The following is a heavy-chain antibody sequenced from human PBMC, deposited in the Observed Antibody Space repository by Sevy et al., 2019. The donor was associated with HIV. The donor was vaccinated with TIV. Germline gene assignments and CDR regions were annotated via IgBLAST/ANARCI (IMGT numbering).Heavy chain of an antibody. V-gene: IGHV1-2*02. Sequence: ASVKVSCKASGYTFTGYYMHWVRQAPGQGLEWMGWINPNSGGTNYAQKFQGRVTMTRDTSISTAYMELSRLRSDDTAVYYCARVPPYYDFWSGYTYYYYGMDVWGQGTTVTVSS. D-gene: IGHD3-3*01. J-gene: IGHJ6*02. CDR1: GYTFTGYY. CDR3: ARVPPYYDFWSGYTYYYYGMDV. CDR2: INPNSGGT.